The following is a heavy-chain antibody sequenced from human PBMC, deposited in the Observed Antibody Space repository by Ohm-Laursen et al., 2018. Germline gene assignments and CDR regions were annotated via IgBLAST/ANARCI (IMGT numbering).Heavy chain of an antibody. V-gene: IGHV1-69*13. CDR1: GYTFTSYD. D-gene: IGHD3-22*01. Sequence: GASVKVSCKASGYTFTSYDINWVRQAPGQGLEWMGGIIPIFGTANYAQKFQGRVTITADESTSTAYMELSSLRSEDTAVYYCARETHSSGYYYDVNYFDYWGQGTLVTVSS. CDR2: IIPIFGTA. J-gene: IGHJ4*02. CDR3: ARETHSSGYYYDVNYFDY.